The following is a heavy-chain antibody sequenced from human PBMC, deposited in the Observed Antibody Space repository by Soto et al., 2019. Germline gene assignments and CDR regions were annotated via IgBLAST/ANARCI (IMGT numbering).Heavy chain of an antibody. CDR2: ISAYNGNT. Sequence: QVQLVQSGAEVKKPGASVKVSCKASGYTFTSYGISWVRQAPGQGLEWMGWISAYNGNTNYAQKHQGRVTMTTDTTTSTAYIELRSLRSDDTPVYYCARDRAIVVVTTKGWFDPRGQGTLVTVSS. D-gene: IGHD3-22*01. J-gene: IGHJ5*02. CDR1: GYTFTSYG. CDR3: ARDRAIVVVTTKGWFDP. V-gene: IGHV1-18*01.